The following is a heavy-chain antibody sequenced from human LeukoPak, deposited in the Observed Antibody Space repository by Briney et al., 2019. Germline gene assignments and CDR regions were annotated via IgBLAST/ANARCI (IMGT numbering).Heavy chain of an antibody. CDR1: GYTFTSYD. D-gene: IGHD3-10*01. CDR2: MNPNSGNA. CDR3: GRPLQRGSWTQRALDY. Sequence: GESLKISCKGSGYTFTSYDISWVRQATGQGLEWMGWMNPNSGNAGYAQRFQGRVTMTRNNSISTAYMELTSLRSEDTAVYYCGRPLQRGSWTQRALDYWGQGTLVTVSS. J-gene: IGHJ4*02. V-gene: IGHV1-8*01.